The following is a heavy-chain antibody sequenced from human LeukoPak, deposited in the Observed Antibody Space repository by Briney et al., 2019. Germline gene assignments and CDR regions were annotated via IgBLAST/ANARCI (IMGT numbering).Heavy chain of an antibody. CDR1: GFTYSSYA. CDR2: ISYDGSNK. D-gene: IGHD5-18*01. CDR3: ARVYGYSYGYGHPGSASPGAFDY. Sequence: GGSLRLSCAASGFTYSSYAMHWVRQAPGKGLEWVAVISYDGSNKYYADSVEGRFTISRDNSKNTLYRQMNSLRAEDTAVYYCARVYGYSYGYGHPGSASPGAFDYWGQGTLVTVSS. J-gene: IGHJ4*02. V-gene: IGHV3-30*04.